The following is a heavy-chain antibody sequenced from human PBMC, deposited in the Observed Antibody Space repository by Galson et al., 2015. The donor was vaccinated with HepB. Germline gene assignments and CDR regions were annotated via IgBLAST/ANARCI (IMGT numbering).Heavy chain of an antibody. D-gene: IGHD3-16*01. Sequence: ETLSLTCTVSVGSISNYYWSWIRQPPGKGLEWIGYIYFPGSTDYNPSLKSRVTISVDTSRNQFSLRLNSVTAADTAVYYCAKGGTYGFDYWGQGTLVTVSS. V-gene: IGHV4-59*01. CDR1: VGSISNYY. J-gene: IGHJ4*02. CDR2: IYFPGST. CDR3: AKGGTYGFDY.